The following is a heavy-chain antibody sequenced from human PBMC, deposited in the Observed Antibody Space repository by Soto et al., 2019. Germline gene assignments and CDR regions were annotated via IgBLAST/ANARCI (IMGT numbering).Heavy chain of an antibody. J-gene: IGHJ6*02. CDR1: GYTFTGYY. CDR2: INPNSGGT. CDR3: ARDLSIAAAGTYYYYGMDV. D-gene: IGHD6-13*01. V-gene: IGHV1-2*04. Sequence: ASVKVSGKAAGYTFTGYYMHWVRQAPGQGLEWMGWINPNSGGTNYAQKFQGWVTMTRDTSISTAYMELSRLRSDDTAVYYCARDLSIAAAGTYYYYGMDVWGQGTTVTVSS.